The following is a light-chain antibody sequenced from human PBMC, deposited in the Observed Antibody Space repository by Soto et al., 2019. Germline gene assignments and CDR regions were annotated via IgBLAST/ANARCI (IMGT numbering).Light chain of an antibody. V-gene: IGKV1-8*01. CDR3: QQYYSYPT. CDR1: QGISSY. CDR2: AAS. Sequence: AIRMTQSPSSFSASTGDRVTITCRASQGISSYLAWYQQKPGKAPKLLIYAASTLQSGVPSRFSGSGAGKYFTLTISRQPSEDFATYCCQQYYSYPTFGQGTKLEIK. J-gene: IGKJ2*01.